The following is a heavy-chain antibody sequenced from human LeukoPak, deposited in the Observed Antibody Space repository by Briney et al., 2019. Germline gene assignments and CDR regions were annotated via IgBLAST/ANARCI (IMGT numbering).Heavy chain of an antibody. CDR2: VYYTGST. CDR3: ARVSGYSYGHEDY. J-gene: IGHJ4*02. Sequence: SETLSLTCTVSGGSISSNSYYWGWIRQPPGKGLEWVGTVYYTGSTYYNPSLKSRVTISVDTSKKQFSLKLSSVTAADTAVYYCARVSGYSYGHEDYWGQGTLVTVSS. CDR1: GGSISSNSYY. V-gene: IGHV4-39*07. D-gene: IGHD5-18*01.